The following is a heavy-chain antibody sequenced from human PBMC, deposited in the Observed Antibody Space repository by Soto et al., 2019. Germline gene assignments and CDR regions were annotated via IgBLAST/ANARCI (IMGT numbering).Heavy chain of an antibody. D-gene: IGHD6-13*01. CDR3: ARTSDSSSWRLSAEYFQH. Sequence: PSQTLSLTCAISGDSVSSNIAAWNWIRQSPSRGLEWLGRTYYRSKWYNDYAVSVKSRITINPDTSKNQFSLQLNSVTPEDTAVYYCARTSDSSSWRLSAEYFQHWGQGTLVTVSS. CDR1: GDSVSSNIAA. J-gene: IGHJ1*01. CDR2: TYYRSKWYN. V-gene: IGHV6-1*01.